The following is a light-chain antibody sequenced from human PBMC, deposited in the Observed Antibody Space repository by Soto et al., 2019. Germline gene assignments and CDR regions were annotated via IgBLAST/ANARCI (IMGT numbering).Light chain of an antibody. CDR2: GAS. CDR3: QQYNNYSYMYT. J-gene: IGKJ2*01. V-gene: IGKV3-15*01. Sequence: EIVMTQSPATLSLSPGERATLSCRASQSVSSNLAWYQQKPGQAPRLLIYGASTRATGIPARFSGSGSGTEFSPIIISMQSEDVAVYYCQQYNNYSYMYTFGQGTKLEIE. CDR1: QSVSSN.